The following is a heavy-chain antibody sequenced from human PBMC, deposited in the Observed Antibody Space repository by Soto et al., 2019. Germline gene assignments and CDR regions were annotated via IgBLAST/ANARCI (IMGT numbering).Heavy chain of an antibody. Sequence: QVQLQESGPGLVRPSQTLTLTCNVSGGSISSDHYHWTWIRQPPGKGLEWIGYIHYSGSVHYNPSLQSRVTMSVDTSKNLFSLKLSSVTAADTAVYFCAREDDGGDRDYYGLDVWGQGTTVTVSS. J-gene: IGHJ6*02. V-gene: IGHV4-30-4*01. CDR1: GGSISSDHYH. D-gene: IGHD2-21*02. CDR2: IHYSGSV. CDR3: AREDDGGDRDYYGLDV.